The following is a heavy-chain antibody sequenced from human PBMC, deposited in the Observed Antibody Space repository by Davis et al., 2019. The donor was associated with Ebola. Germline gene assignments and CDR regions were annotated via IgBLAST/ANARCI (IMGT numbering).Heavy chain of an antibody. V-gene: IGHV3-9*01. CDR3: AKDIGALPYSSPFDY. J-gene: IGHJ4*02. CDR1: GFTFDYYA. CDR2: ISWNSGSK. Sequence: SLKISCATPGFTFDYYAMHLVRQAPGKGLEWVSGISWNSGSKGYADSVKGRFPISSDSAKSSLDLQINSLTAEDTAVYYCAKDIGALPYSSPFDYWGQGTLVTVSS. D-gene: IGHD6-13*01.